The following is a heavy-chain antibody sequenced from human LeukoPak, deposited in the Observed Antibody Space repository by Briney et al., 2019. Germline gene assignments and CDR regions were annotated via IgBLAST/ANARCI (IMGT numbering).Heavy chain of an antibody. J-gene: IGHJ4*02. CDR2: INPNSGGT. V-gene: IGHV1-2*02. Sequence: ASVKVSCXASGYTFTGYYMHWVRQAPGQGLEWMGWINPNSGGTNYAQKFQGRVTMTRDTSISTAYMELGRLRSDDTAVYYCARYALGWFGEGWGQGTLVTVSS. D-gene: IGHD3-10*01. CDR1: GYTFTGYY. CDR3: ARYALGWFGEG.